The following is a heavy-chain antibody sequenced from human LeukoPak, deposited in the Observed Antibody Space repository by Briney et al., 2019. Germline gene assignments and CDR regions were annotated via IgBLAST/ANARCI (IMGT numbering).Heavy chain of an antibody. D-gene: IGHD3-3*01. CDR1: GYSISSGYY. CDR2: IYYSGST. V-gene: IGHV4-61*01. Sequence: PSXTLSLTCAVSGYSISSGYYWGWIRQPPGKGLEWIGYIYYSGSTNYNPSLKSRVTILVDTSKNQFSLKLSSVTAADTAVYYCARGRYYDFGDYWGQGTLVTVSS. J-gene: IGHJ4*02. CDR3: ARGRYYDFGDY.